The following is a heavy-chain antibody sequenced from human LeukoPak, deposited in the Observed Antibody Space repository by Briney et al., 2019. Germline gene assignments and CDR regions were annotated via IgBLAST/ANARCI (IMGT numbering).Heavy chain of an antibody. D-gene: IGHD3-22*01. CDR2: IFYSGST. Sequence: PSETLSLTCTVSGGSISSRRCSWGWIRQPPGKGLERIGSIFYSGSTYYNPSLKRRVTISVDTSKNHFSLKLNSVTAADTAAYYCARLDNSGYYTLDVWGQGTTVTVTS. CDR1: GGSISSRRCS. V-gene: IGHV4-39*02. CDR3: ARLDNSGYYTLDV. J-gene: IGHJ6*02.